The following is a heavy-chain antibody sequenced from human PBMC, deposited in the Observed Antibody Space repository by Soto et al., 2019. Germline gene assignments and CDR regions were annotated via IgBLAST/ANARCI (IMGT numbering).Heavy chain of an antibody. CDR3: AKDERTSGWHGHMDV. V-gene: IGHV3-30*18. CDR1: GFTFNNYA. Sequence: QVQLVESGGGVVQPGGSLRLSCAASGFTFNNYAMHWVRQAPGKGLEWVAVISKEATNKFYAVSVRGRFTISRDNSRNTLYLQVNSLRAADTAVYFCAKDERTSGWHGHMDVWGTGTTVTVSS. J-gene: IGHJ6*03. D-gene: IGHD6-19*01. CDR2: ISKEATNK.